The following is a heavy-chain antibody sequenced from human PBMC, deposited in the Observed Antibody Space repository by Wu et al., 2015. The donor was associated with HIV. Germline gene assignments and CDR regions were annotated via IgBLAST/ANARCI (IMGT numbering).Heavy chain of an antibody. CDR2: IDPRSGGT. Sequence: QVQLVQSGAEVKKPGASVKVSCKASGYIFAGYYMEWVRQTPGQGLEWMGWIDPRSGGTNYAQKFRGRVTLTRDTSLRTAYMELSSLRSDDTAVYYCVTDNGSGIFWGKGTVVTVSA. CDR1: GYIFAGYY. V-gene: IGHV1-2*02. D-gene: IGHD6-25*01. CDR3: VTDNGSGIF. J-gene: IGHJ4*02.